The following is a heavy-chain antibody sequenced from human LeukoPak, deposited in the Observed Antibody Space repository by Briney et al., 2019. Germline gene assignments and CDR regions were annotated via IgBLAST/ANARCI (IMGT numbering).Heavy chain of an antibody. CDR2: ISGSGGST. Sequence: PGGSLRLSCAASGFTFSSYAMSWVRQAPGKGLEWVSAISGSGGSTYYADSVKGRFTISRDNSKNTLYLQMNSLRAEDTAVYYCAKLNSRQQLPPGDFDYWGQGTLVTVSS. CDR1: GFTFSSYA. D-gene: IGHD6-13*01. J-gene: IGHJ4*02. V-gene: IGHV3-23*01. CDR3: AKLNSRQQLPPGDFDY.